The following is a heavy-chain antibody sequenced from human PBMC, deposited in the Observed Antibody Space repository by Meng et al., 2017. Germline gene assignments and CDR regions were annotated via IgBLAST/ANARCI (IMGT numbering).Heavy chain of an antibody. CDR3: ARDSSTLRGAPYYYYGMDV. CDR2: IVPIFGTA. Sequence: SVKVSCKASGGTFSSYAISWVRQAPGQGLEWMGGIVPIFGTANYAQKCQGRVTITADESTSTDYMELSSLRSEDTAVYYCARDSSTLRGAPYYYYGMDVWGQGTTVTVSS. V-gene: IGHV1-69*13. D-gene: IGHD3-10*01. CDR1: GGTFSSYA. J-gene: IGHJ6*02.